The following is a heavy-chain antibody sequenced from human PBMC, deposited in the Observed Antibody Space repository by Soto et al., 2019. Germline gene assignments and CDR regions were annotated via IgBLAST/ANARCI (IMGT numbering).Heavy chain of an antibody. CDR1: GYTFTGYY. CDR2: INPNSGGT. CDR3: ATQRSEWELSFDY. D-gene: IGHD1-26*01. J-gene: IGHJ4*02. Sequence: QLQLVQSGAEVKKPGASVKVSCKASGYTFTGYYMHWVRQAPGQGLEWMGWINPNSGGTNYAQKFQGWVTMTRDTSISTAYMELSRLRSDDTAVYYCATQRSEWELSFDYWGQGTLVTVSS. V-gene: IGHV1-2*04.